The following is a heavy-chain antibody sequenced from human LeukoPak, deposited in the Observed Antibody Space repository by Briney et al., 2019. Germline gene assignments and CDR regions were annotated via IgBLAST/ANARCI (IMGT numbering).Heavy chain of an antibody. V-gene: IGHV4-61*01. D-gene: IGHD5-24*01. J-gene: IGHJ4*02. Sequence: SETLSLTCTVSGDSISSSSYYWSWIRQPPGKGLEWIGYIYYSGSTNYNPSLKSRVTISVDTSKNQFSLKLNSVTAADTAVYYCARGSGPSLWLQPFDYWGQGTLVTVSS. CDR1: GDSISSSSYY. CDR3: ARGSGPSLWLQPFDY. CDR2: IYYSGST.